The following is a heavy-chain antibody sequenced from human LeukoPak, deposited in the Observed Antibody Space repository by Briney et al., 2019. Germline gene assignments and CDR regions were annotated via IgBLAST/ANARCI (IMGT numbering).Heavy chain of an antibody. V-gene: IGHV1-18*01. CDR3: ATVYSNYGGYYHYYMDV. J-gene: IGHJ6*03. CDR1: GYTFTSYG. CDR2: ISAYNGNT. Sequence: ASVKVSCKASGYTFTSYGISWVRQAPGQGLEWMGWISAYNGNTNYAQKLQGRVTMTTDTSTSTAYMELRSLRSDDTAVYYCATVYSNYGGYYHYYMDVWGKGTTVTVSS. D-gene: IGHD4-11*01.